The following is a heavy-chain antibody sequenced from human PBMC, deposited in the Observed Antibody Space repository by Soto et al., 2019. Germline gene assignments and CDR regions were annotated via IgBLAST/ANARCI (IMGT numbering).Heavy chain of an antibody. D-gene: IGHD6-13*01. V-gene: IGHV3-23*01. CDR3: AISRYSSSWYYFDY. CDR2: ISGRGDNT. J-gene: IGHJ4*02. CDR1: GFTLSSYA. Sequence: PGGSLRLSCAASGFTLSSYAMSWVRQAPGKGLEWVSAISGRGDNTYYADSVKGRFTISRDNSKNTLYLQMNSLRAEDTAVYYCAISRYSSSWYYFDYWGQGTLVTVSS.